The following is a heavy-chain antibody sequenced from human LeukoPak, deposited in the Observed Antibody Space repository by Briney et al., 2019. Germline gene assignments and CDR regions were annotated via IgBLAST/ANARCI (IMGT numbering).Heavy chain of an antibody. V-gene: IGHV3-23*01. J-gene: IGHJ4*02. CDR3: AKERPVSTGGYGGYVDY. CDR1: GFTFSSYA. D-gene: IGHD5-12*01. Sequence: GGSLRLSCAASGFTFSSYAMSWVRQAPGKGLEWVSAISGSGGSTYYADSVKGRFTISRDNSKNTLYLQMNSLRAEDTAVYYCAKERPVSTGGYGGYVDYGGQGTLVTVSS. CDR2: ISGSGGST.